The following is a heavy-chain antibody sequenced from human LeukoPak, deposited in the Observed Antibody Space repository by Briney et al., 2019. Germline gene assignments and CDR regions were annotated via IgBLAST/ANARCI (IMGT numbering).Heavy chain of an antibody. D-gene: IGHD3-10*01. CDR1: GESFSGYY. J-gene: IGHJ5*02. CDR2: ISHSGST. V-gene: IGHV4-34*01. Sequence: SETLSLTCAVYGESFSGYYWSWIRQPPGKGLEWIGKISHSGSTKYNPSLKSRVTISIDTSENQFSLRLTSITAADTAVYYCARLHYYGSGTVNWFDPWGQGTLVTVSS. CDR3: ARLHYYGSGTVNWFDP.